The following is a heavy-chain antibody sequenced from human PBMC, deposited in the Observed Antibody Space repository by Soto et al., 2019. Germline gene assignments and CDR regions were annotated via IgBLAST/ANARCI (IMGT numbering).Heavy chain of an antibody. D-gene: IGHD1-1*01. Sequence: EVQLVESGGGLVQPGGSLRLSCAASGFTFKMFWMHWVRQVPGKGPEWVSRINDDGISTNYADSVKGRFTISRENANNTLYLQMTALRVEDTAFYYCTRGPRSTSTGTGAFWGQGTLVTVSS. CDR3: TRGPRSTSTGTGAF. CDR2: INDDGIST. J-gene: IGHJ4*02. V-gene: IGHV3-74*01. CDR1: GFTFKMFW.